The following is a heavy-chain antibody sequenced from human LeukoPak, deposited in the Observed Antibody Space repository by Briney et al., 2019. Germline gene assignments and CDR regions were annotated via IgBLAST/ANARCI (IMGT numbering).Heavy chain of an antibody. CDR3: ARGTEDSSGYYSEDAFDI. J-gene: IGHJ3*02. D-gene: IGHD3-22*01. Sequence: GGSLRLACAASGFTFSSYAMHWVRQAPGKGLEWVAVISYDGSNKYYADSVKGRFTISRDNSKNTLYLQMNSLRAEDTAVYYCARGTEDSSGYYSEDAFDIWGQGTMVTVSS. V-gene: IGHV3-30*01. CDR1: GFTFSSYA. CDR2: ISYDGSNK.